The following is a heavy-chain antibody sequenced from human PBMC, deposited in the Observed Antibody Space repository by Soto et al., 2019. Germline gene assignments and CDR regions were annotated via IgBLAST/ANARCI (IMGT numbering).Heavy chain of an antibody. CDR3: ARSWGYWPATHRRGVGYFDY. D-gene: IGHD3-10*01. CDR1: GGSFSGYY. Sequence: SETLSLTCAVYGGSFSGYYWSWIRQPPGKGLEWIGEINHSGSTNYNPSLKSRVTISVDTSKNQFSLKLSSVTAADTAVYYCARSWGYWPATHRRGVGYFDYWGQGTLVTVSS. CDR2: INHSGST. V-gene: IGHV4-34*01. J-gene: IGHJ4*02.